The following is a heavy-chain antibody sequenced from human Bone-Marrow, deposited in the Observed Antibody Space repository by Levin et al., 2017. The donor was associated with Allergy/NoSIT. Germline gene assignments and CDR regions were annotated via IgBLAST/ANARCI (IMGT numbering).Heavy chain of an antibody. J-gene: IGHJ5*01. CDR1: GGTFRNNG. V-gene: IGHV1-69*13. D-gene: IGHD2-2*01. CDR3: ARSHLPAAINNWFDS. Sequence: ASVKVSCKASGGTFRNNGINWVRQAPGQGPEWMGGIIPLFGTPNYAQKFQGRVMITADDFTTTAYMELSSLRFEDTAVYYCARSHLPAAINNWFDSWGQGTLVTVSS. CDR2: IIPLFGTP.